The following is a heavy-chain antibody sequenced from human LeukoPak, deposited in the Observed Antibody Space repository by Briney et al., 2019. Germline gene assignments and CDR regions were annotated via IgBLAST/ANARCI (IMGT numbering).Heavy chain of an antibody. D-gene: IGHD3-3*01. CDR1: GFTFSNS. J-gene: IGHJ5*02. CDR2: SSPSISST. V-gene: IGHV3-48*01. CDR3: ARDAASGNNWFDP. Sequence: PGGSLRLSCAASGFTFSNSLNWVRQAPGKGLEGVSYSSPSISSTYYADSVKGRFTISRDNARNSLYLQMNSLSTEDTALYYCARDAASGNNWFDPWGQGTLVTVSS.